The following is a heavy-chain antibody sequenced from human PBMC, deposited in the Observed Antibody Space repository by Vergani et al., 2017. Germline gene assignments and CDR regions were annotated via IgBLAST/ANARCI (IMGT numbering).Heavy chain of an antibody. D-gene: IGHD4-17*01. Sequence: EVQMVESGGGLVKPGGSLRLSCVASGFTFSHYSMNWVRQAPGKGLEWMGLVDPEDGETIYAEKFKGRVTIAADTSTDTAHLELSSLRSEDTAVYYCATPQTVTTGGMEVWGQGTTVIVSS. V-gene: IGHV1-69-2*01. CDR2: VDPEDGET. J-gene: IGHJ6*02. CDR1: GFTFSHYS. CDR3: ATPQTVTTGGMEV.